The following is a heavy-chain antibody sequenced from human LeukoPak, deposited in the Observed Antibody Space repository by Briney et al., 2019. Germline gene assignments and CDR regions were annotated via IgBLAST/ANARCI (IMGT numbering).Heavy chain of an antibody. D-gene: IGHD7-27*01. Sequence: KPSETLSLTCSVSGGSISSLYWSWIRQPPGKGLEWIGYIYYTGSTNYNPSLKSRVTISVDTSKNRFSLKLSTVTAADTAVYYCARRPTGDRKFDYWGQGTLVTVSS. V-gene: IGHV4-59*08. CDR2: IYYTGST. CDR3: ARRPTGDRKFDY. J-gene: IGHJ4*02. CDR1: GGSISSLY.